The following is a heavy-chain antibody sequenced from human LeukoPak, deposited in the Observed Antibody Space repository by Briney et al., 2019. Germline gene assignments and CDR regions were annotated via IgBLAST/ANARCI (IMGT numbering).Heavy chain of an antibody. CDR2: IYHSGST. D-gene: IGHD1-26*01. CDR1: GGSISSGYY. Sequence: SETLSLTCTVSGGSISSGYYWGWIRPPPGKGLEWIGSIYHSGSTYYNPSLKSRVTISVDTSKNQFSLKLSSVTAADTAVYYCARELSGSYYRDYWGQGTLVTVSS. CDR3: ARELSGSYYRDY. V-gene: IGHV4-38-2*02. J-gene: IGHJ4*02.